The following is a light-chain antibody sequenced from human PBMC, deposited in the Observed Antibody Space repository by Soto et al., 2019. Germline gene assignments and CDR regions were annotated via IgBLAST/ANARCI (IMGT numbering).Light chain of an antibody. CDR2: DAS. CDR1: QSVSRY. J-gene: IGKJ4*01. Sequence: EILLTQSPSTLSVSPGERATLSCRASQSVSRYLAWYQQKPGKAPRLLIYDASNRESGIPARFSGSGSGTDFTLTISSLQPEDFAAYYCQQRSNWPLTFGGGTQVDI. V-gene: IGKV3-11*01. CDR3: QQRSNWPLT.